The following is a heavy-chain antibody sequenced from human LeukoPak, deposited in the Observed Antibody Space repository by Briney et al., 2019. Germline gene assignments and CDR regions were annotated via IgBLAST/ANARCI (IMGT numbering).Heavy chain of an antibody. CDR1: GGSFSGYY. J-gene: IGHJ3*02. CDR2: INHSGST. D-gene: IGHD3-10*01. V-gene: IGHV4-34*01. Sequence: PSETLSPTCAVYGGSFSGYYWSWIRQPPGKGLEWIGEINHSGSTNYNPSLKSRVTISVDTSKNQFSLKLSSVTAADTAVYYCARGTRNLKLTMVRGVIITKDAFDIWGQGTMVTVSS. CDR3: ARGTRNLKLTMVRGVIITKDAFDI.